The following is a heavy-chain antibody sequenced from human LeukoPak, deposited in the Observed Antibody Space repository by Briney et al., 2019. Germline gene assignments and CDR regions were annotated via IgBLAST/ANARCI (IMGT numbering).Heavy chain of an antibody. CDR3: ARDDYGGKLDI. J-gene: IGHJ3*02. CDR2: IWYDGSIK. V-gene: IGHV3-33*01. CDR1: GFTFSNYD. Sequence: GGSLRPSCAASGFTFSNYDMHWVRQAPGKGLEWVAVIWYDGSIKYYADSVKGRFTTARDNSKNTLYLQMNSLRAEDPAVYYCARDDYGGKLDIWGQGTVVTVSS. D-gene: IGHD4-23*01.